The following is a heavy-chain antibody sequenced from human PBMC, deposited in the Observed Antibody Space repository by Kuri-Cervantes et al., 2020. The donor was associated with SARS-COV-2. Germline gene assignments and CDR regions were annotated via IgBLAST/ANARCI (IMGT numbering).Heavy chain of an antibody. CDR2: ISSSSSYI. Sequence: GESLKISCAASGFTFSSYSMNWVRQAPGKGLEWVSSISSSSSYIYYADSVKGRFTISRDNAKNSLYLQMNSLRAEDTAMYYCAKDGAGAHDFWGQGTLVTVSS. J-gene: IGHJ4*02. D-gene: IGHD4/OR15-4a*01. V-gene: IGHV3-21*01. CDR1: GFTFSSYS. CDR3: AKDGAGAHDF.